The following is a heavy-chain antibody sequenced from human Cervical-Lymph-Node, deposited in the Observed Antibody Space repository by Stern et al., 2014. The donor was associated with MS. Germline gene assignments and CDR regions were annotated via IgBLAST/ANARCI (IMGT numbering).Heavy chain of an antibody. V-gene: IGHV1-69*01. CDR1: GGTFSSLA. J-gene: IGHJ6*02. CDR2: IIPIFDTP. Sequence: QLQLQESGAEVMKPGSSVKVSCKASGGTFSSLAINWVRQAPGQGLEWVGGIIPIFDTPNYARQFKGRVTITADESTNTAHLELSSLRSDDTAVYYCATPAAVTVGSMDVWGQGTTVIVSS. CDR3: ATPAAVTVGSMDV. D-gene: IGHD2-21*02.